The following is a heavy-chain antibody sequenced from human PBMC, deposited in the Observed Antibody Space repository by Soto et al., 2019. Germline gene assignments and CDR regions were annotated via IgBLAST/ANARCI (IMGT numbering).Heavy chain of an antibody. V-gene: IGHV4-31*11. CDR3: AREDAARIERWFDA. Sequence: QVQLQESDPRLVKPSQTLSLSCAVSGGSIISASYSWNWIRQSPGRGLVWIGHIYSSGSTYYNPSLKSRVSISVDTSNNQFSLKLTSVTAADTAVYFCAREDAARIERWFDAWGQGILVTVSS. J-gene: IGHJ5*02. CDR2: IYSSGST. CDR1: GGSIISASYS. D-gene: IGHD6-6*01.